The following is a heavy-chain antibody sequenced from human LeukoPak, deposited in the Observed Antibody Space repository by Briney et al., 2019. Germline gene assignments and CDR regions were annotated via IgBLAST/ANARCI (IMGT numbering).Heavy chain of an antibody. D-gene: IGHD6-13*01. CDR3: ARATMGIAAARQDY. V-gene: IGHV4-39*07. CDR2: IYYSGST. Sequence: TSETLSLTCTVSGGSISSSSYYWGWIRQPPGKGLEWIGSIYYSGSTYYNPSLKSRVTISVDTSKNQFSLKLSSVTAADTAVYYCARATMGIAAARQDYWGQGTLVTVSS. J-gene: IGHJ4*02. CDR1: GGSISSSSYY.